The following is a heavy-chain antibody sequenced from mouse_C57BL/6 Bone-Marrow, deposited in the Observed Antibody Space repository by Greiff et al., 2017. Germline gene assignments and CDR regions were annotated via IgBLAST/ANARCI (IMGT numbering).Heavy chain of an antibody. V-gene: IGHV1-59*01. CDR3: ARDWAIGKNY. CDR1: GYTFTSYW. Sequence: VQLQQPGAELVKPGASVKLSCKASGYTFTSYWMHWVKQRPGQGLEWIGVIDPSDSYTNYNQKFKGKATVNVDTSSSTAYMQLSSLTSEDTAVYYWARDWAIGKNYWGQGTTLTVSS. J-gene: IGHJ2*01. CDR2: IDPSDSYT. D-gene: IGHD4-1*01.